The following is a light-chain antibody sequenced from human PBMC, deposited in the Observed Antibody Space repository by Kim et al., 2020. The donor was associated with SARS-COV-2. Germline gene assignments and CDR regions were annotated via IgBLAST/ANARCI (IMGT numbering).Light chain of an antibody. CDR2: RAS. Sequence: ASIGDRVTITCRASQNVISWLAWYQQKPGKAPKLLSYRASTVESGVPARFSGSGFGTEFTLTISSLQPDDFATYYCQQYDFNPYTFGQGTKLEI. V-gene: IGKV1-5*03. J-gene: IGKJ2*01. CDR1: QNVISW. CDR3: QQYDFNPYT.